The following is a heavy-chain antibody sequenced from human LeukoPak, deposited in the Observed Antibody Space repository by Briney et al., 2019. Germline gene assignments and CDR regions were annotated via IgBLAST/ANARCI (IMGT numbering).Heavy chain of an antibody. CDR1: GFTVSDNY. CDR2: LYTGGNT. CDR3: ARQPPSVRGPESWLSFDY. V-gene: IGHV3-66*04. Sequence: PGGSLRLSCAASGFTVSDNYMNWVRQAPGKGLEWVSTLYTGGNTYYADSVKGRFTISRDNSKNMLYLQLSSLTAEDTAVYYCARQPPSVRGPESWLSFDYWGQGALVTVSS. J-gene: IGHJ4*02. D-gene: IGHD3-10*01.